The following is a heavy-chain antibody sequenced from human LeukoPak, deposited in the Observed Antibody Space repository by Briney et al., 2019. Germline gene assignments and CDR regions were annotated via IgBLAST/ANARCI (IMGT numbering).Heavy chain of an antibody. CDR1: GFTISSNY. V-gene: IGHV3-53*01. Sequence: GGSLRLSCAASGFTISSNYMTWVRQAPGKGLEWVSVIYSGGSTYYADSVKGRFTISRDNSKNTLYLQMNSLRAEDTAVYYCAAAKQWLVPDYWGQGTLVTVSS. J-gene: IGHJ4*02. CDR3: AAAKQWLVPDY. D-gene: IGHD6-19*01. CDR2: IYSGGST.